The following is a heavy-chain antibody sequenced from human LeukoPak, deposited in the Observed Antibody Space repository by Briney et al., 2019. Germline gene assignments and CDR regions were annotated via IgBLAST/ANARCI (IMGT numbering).Heavy chain of an antibody. CDR2: INHSGST. CDR1: GGSFSGYY. CDR3: ARGPRTYDFWSGYLLDY. J-gene: IGHJ4*02. V-gene: IGHV4-34*01. Sequence: SETLSLTCAVYGGSFSGYYWSWIRQPPGKGLEWVGEINHSGSTNYNPSLKSRVTISVDTSKNQLSLKLSSVTAADTAVYYCARGPRTYDFWSGYLLDYWGQGTLVTVSS. D-gene: IGHD3-3*01.